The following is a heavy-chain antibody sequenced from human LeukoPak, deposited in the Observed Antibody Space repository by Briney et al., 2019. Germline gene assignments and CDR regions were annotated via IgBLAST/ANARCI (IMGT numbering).Heavy chain of an antibody. CDR1: GGSISSYY. CDR3: ARTRPYYYYYMDV. J-gene: IGHJ6*03. Sequence: PSEALSLTCTVSGGSISSYYWSWIRQPAGKGLEWIGRIYTSGSTNYNPSLKSRVTMSVDTSKSQFSLKLSSVTAADTAVYYCARTRPYYYYYMDVWGKGTTVTVSS. CDR2: IYTSGST. V-gene: IGHV4-4*07.